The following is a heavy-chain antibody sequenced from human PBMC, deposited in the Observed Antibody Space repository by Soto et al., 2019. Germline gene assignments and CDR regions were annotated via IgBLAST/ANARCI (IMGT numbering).Heavy chain of an antibody. V-gene: IGHV4-34*01. CDR3: ARHHVRGRTIAGAAEF. Sequence: LSLTCAVYGKSLSGYYWSWIRQPPGKALEWIGEINHSGNTNYNPSLKSRVTISVDTSKNQLFLNLSSVTAADTAMYYCARHHVRGRTIAGAAEFWGQGTLVTVSS. D-gene: IGHD1-26*01. CDR1: GKSLSGYY. J-gene: IGHJ4*02. CDR2: INHSGNT.